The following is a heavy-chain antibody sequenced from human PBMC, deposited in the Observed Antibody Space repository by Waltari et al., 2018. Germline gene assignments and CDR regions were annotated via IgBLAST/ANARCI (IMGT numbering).Heavy chain of an antibody. CDR2: IIPILATV. J-gene: IGHJ6*02. D-gene: IGHD6-13*01. V-gene: IGHV1-69*08. CDR1: GGTVTNYA. CDR3: AVTLSAAPFYGLDV. Sequence: VQLVQSGAEEKKPGSSVMVSFKVTGGTVTNYAIHWVRQAPGQGLEWLGRIIPILATVNFAQKFQDRVTITAATSTSTAYMEVSSLRSDDTAMYYCAVTLSAAPFYGLDVWGQGTTVTVFS.